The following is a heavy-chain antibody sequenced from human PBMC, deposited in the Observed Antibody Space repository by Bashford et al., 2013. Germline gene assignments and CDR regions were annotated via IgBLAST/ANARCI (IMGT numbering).Heavy chain of an antibody. V-gene: IGHV5-51*01. Sequence: VWVRQMPGEGLEWMGAIYPGDSDARYSPSFRGQVTISADKSISTAYLQWSSLEASDTAMYYCARFLDYGSGTRRGCMCYFDYWGQGTLVTVSS. CDR3: ARFLDYGSGTRRGCMCYFDY. CDR2: IYPGDSDA. J-gene: IGHJ4*02. D-gene: IGHD3-10*01.